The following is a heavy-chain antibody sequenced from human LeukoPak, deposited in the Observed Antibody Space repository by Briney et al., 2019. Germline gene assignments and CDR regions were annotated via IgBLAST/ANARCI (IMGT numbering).Heavy chain of an antibody. CDR1: GGSISGHY. J-gene: IGHJ4*02. V-gene: IGHV4-59*11. D-gene: IGHD5-24*01. CDR2: IYYSGST. Sequence: SETLSLTCTVSGGSISGHYWSWIRQPPGKGLEWIGYIYYSGSTNYNPSLKSRVTISVDTSKNQFSLKLSSVTAADTAVYYCASLRGLRLEMATTYYFDYWGQGTLVTVSS. CDR3: ASLRGLRLEMATTYYFDY.